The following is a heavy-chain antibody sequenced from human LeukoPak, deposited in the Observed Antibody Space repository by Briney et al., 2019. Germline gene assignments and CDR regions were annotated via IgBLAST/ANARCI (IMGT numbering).Heavy chain of an antibody. CDR1: GFTFSSYA. J-gene: IGHJ4*02. V-gene: IGHV3-23*01. Sequence: GGSLRLSWAASGFTFSSYAISWVRQAPGKGLEWVSAISGSGGSTYYADSVKGRFTISRDNSKNTLYLQMNSLRAEDTAVYYCAKAPHIVVVPAAYFDYWGQGTLVTVSS. D-gene: IGHD2-2*01. CDR3: AKAPHIVVVPAAYFDY. CDR2: ISGSGGST.